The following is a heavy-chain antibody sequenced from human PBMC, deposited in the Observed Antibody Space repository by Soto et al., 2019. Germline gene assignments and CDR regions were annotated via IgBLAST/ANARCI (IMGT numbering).Heavy chain of an antibody. J-gene: IGHJ4*02. V-gene: IGHV3-30*18. CDR1: GFTFSSYA. Sequence: QVQLVESGGGVVQPGTSLRLTCAASGFTFSSYAMHWVRQAPGKGLEWVAVIVSHGSSKYYADSVKGRFSISRDNSKSTLYLQMNSLRPEDAAVYFCAKDRSGSWTFDYWGQGTLVTVSS. CDR2: IVSHGSSK. CDR3: AKDRSGSWTFDY. D-gene: IGHD6-13*01.